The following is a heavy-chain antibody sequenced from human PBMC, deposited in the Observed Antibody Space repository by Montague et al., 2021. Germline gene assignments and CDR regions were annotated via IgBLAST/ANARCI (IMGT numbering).Heavy chain of an antibody. CDR3: ARDSPVVEPWVGEHKGAFDI. V-gene: IGHV4-4*07. Sequence: SETLSLTCSASGDSISSYEYYWTWIRQPAGRGLEWIGRVYKRGDTNTNPSLRSRLTLSVGTSKNHFSLTLTSVTAADTAVYFCARDSPVVEPWVGEHKGAFDIWGQGTMVTVSS. J-gene: IGHJ3*02. D-gene: IGHD3-10*01. CDR2: VYKRGDT. CDR1: GDSISSYEYY.